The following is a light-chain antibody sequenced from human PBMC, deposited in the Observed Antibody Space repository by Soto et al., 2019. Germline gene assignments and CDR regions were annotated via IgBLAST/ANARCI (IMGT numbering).Light chain of an antibody. CDR2: TAS. Sequence: AIQMTQSPSTLSASVGDRVIITCRASQSIRNYLGWYQQKPGKAPKLLIYTASSLQSGVPSRFSGSGSGTDFTLTISSLQPDDFATYYCQHDYSYPLTFGGGTKVDIK. CDR3: QHDYSYPLT. CDR1: QSIRNY. J-gene: IGKJ4*01. V-gene: IGKV1-6*01.